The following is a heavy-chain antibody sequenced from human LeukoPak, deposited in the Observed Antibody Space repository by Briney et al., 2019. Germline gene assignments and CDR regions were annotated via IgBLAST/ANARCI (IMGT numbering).Heavy chain of an antibody. D-gene: IGHD5-18*01. V-gene: IGHV4-59*01. CDR2: IYYSGST. CDR3: ARVKGYSYGLYYFDY. CDR1: GGSISTYY. J-gene: IGHJ4*02. Sequence: ASETLSLTCTVSGGSISTYYWSWIRQPPGKGLECVGYIYYSGSTNYNPSLKSRVTISVDTSKNQFSLKLSSVTAADTAVYYCARVKGYSYGLYYFDYWGQGTLVTVSS.